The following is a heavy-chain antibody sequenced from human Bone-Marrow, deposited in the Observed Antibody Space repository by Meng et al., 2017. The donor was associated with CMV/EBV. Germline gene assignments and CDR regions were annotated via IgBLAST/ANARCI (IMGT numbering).Heavy chain of an antibody. V-gene: IGHV3-30-3*01. D-gene: IGHD5-12*01. J-gene: IGHJ3*02. CDR2: ISYDGSNK. CDR3: ARVSYSGYDYDAFDI. Sequence: GGSLRLSCAASGFTFSGYAMHWVRQAPGKGLEWVAVISYDGSNKYYADSVKGRFTISRDNSKNTLYLQMNSLRAEDTAVYYCARVSYSGYDYDAFDIWGQGTMVTVSS. CDR1: GFTFSGYA.